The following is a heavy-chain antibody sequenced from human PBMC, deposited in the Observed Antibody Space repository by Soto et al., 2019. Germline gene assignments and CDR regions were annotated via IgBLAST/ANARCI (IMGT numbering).Heavy chain of an antibody. CDR2: IYNSGTT. V-gene: IGHV4-31*03. D-gene: IGHD3-3*01. Sequence: QVQLQESGPGLVRPSQTLSLTCTVSGDSIRSGTYSWTWIRQHPGKGLEWIGVIYNSGTTYYNPSLKSRVNISSDTSKNQFSLKMSSVTDADTAIYYCARDSSWRGYCDLWGQGTLVTVSS. J-gene: IGHJ4*02. CDR1: GDSIRSGTYS. CDR3: ARDSSWRGYCDL.